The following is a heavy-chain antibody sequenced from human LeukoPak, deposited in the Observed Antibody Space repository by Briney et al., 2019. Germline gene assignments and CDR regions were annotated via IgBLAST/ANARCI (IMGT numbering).Heavy chain of an antibody. D-gene: IGHD2-2*01. V-gene: IGHV4-61*02. J-gene: IGHJ5*02. CDR2: IYTSGST. CDR1: GGPISSGSYY. Sequence: PSQTLSLTCSVSGGPISSGSYYWSWIPQPAGEGLEWIGRIYTSGSTNYNHSLKSRVTISVDTSKNQFSLKLSSVTAADTAVYYCARDRGIVVVPAAPGWFDPWGQGTLVTVSS. CDR3: ARDRGIVVVPAAPGWFDP.